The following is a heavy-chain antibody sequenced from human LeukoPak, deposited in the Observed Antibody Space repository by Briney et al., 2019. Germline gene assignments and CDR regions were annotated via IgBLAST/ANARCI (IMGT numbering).Heavy chain of an antibody. V-gene: IGHV3-21*04. CDR3: ARALQWLPFDY. CDR2: ISGSSSYI. Sequence: GGSLRLSCAASGFTFSSYSMNWVRQAPGKGLEWVSFISGSSSYIYYADSVKGRFTISRDNAKNSLYLQMNSLRAEDTAVYYCARALQWLPFDYWGQGTLVTVSS. CDR1: GFTFSSYS. J-gene: IGHJ4*02. D-gene: IGHD6-19*01.